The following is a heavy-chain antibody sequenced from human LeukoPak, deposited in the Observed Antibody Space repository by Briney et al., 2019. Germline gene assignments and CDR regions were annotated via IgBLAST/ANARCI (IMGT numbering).Heavy chain of an antibody. V-gene: IGHV3-33*08. CDR1: GFTFSSYE. J-gene: IGHJ4*02. CDR2: IWYDGSNK. D-gene: IGHD6-19*01. Sequence: PGGSLRLSCAASGFTFSSYEMNWARQAPGKGLEWVAVIWYDGSNKYYVDSVKGRFTISRDNSKDTLYLQMNSLRAEDTALYYYSGASAPAGLDYWGQGTLVTVSS. CDR3: SGASAPAGLDY.